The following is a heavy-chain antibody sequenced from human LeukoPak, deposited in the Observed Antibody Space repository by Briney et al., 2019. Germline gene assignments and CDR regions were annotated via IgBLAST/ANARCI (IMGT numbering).Heavy chain of an antibody. V-gene: IGHV3-30*02. Sequence: SGGSLRLSCAASGFTFSSYGMHWVRQAPGKGLEWVAFIRYDGSNKYYADSVKGRFTISRDNSKNTLYLQMNSLRAEDTAVYYCAKGVGSNSNYGWYFDYWGQGTLVTVSS. CDR3: AKGVGSNSNYGWYFDY. J-gene: IGHJ4*02. CDR1: GFTFSSYG. D-gene: IGHD4-11*01. CDR2: IRYDGSNK.